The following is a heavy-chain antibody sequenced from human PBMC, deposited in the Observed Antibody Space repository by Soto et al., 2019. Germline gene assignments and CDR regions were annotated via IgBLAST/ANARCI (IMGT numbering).Heavy chain of an antibody. Sequence: QVQLVQSGAEVKRPGSSVKVSCKASGGAFNNYAIYWVRQAPGQGLEWLGTIVPVFPSVYYAPRFQGRLTITVDGSPDTVYVMLTSLKSEDTAVYSCAREMPSTAAAYFYYGLNVWGQGTSVTVS. CDR3: AREMPSTAAAYFYYGLNV. D-gene: IGHD6-13*01. J-gene: IGHJ6*02. CDR1: GGAFNNYA. V-gene: IGHV1-69*18. CDR2: IVPVFPSV.